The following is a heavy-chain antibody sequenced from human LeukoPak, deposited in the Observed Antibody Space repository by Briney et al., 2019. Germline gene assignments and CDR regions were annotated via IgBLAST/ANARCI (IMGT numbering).Heavy chain of an antibody. Sequence: SETLSLTCTVSGGSVSSGSYYWSWIRQPPGKGLEWIGYIYYSGSTNYNPSLKSRVTISVDTSKNQFSLKLSSVTAADTAVYYCARGSYYYDSSGYSIDYWGQGTLVTVFS. J-gene: IGHJ4*02. V-gene: IGHV4-61*01. CDR3: ARGSYYYDSSGYSIDY. D-gene: IGHD3-22*01. CDR1: GGSVSSGSYY. CDR2: IYYSGST.